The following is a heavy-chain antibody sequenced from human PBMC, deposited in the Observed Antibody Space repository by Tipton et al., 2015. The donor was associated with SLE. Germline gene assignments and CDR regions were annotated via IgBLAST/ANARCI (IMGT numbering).Heavy chain of an antibody. D-gene: IGHD3-22*01. CDR3: ARDGDYYDSSGYFFDAFDI. CDR1: GGSFSGYY. CDR2: INHSGST. Sequence: TLSLTCEVYGGSFSGYYWNWIRQPPGKGLEWIGEINHSGSTNYNPSLKSRVTISVDTSKNQFSLKLSSVTAADTAVYYCARDGDYYDSSGYFFDAFDIWGQGTMVTVSS. V-gene: IGHV4-34*01. J-gene: IGHJ3*02.